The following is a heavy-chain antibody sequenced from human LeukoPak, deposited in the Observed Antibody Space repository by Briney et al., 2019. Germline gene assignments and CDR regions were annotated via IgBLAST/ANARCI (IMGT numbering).Heavy chain of an antibody. Sequence: SETLSLTCEVYGDSFSGYFWNWNRQPPGKGLEWIGEIHDSGATSFNPSLKSRVTISIDTSKNQFSLRLSSVTAADTAVYYCAKGGTTVNIPFSRKTKRNYNWFDPWGQGTLVTVSS. CDR2: IHDSGAT. V-gene: IGHV4-34*01. CDR3: AKGGTTVNIPFSRKTKRNYNWFDP. J-gene: IGHJ5*02. D-gene: IGHD4-17*01. CDR1: GDSFSGYF.